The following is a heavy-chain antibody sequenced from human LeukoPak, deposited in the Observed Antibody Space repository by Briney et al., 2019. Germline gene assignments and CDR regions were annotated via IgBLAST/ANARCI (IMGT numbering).Heavy chain of an antibody. CDR3: TRVRAVAEKYNAFDI. J-gene: IGHJ3*02. CDR2: MNPKSGDT. D-gene: IGHD6-19*01. Sequence: ASVKVSCKASGYSFTNYDINWVRQATGQGLEWMGWMNPKSGDTGYSQKFQGRVFITRDTSINTAYMELSSLGSDDTAVYYCTRVRAVAEKYNAFDIWGQGTMVIVSS. CDR1: GYSFTNYD. V-gene: IGHV1-8*03.